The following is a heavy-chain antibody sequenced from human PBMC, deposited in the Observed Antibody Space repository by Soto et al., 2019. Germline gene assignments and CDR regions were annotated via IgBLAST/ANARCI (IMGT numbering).Heavy chain of an antibody. CDR2: ISYDGSKK. D-gene: IGHD2-15*01. V-gene: IGHV3-30-3*01. CDR1: GVTFSGYD. Sequence: SLRLSCAASGVTFSGYDMHWVRQAPGKGLEWVAVISYDGSKKDYADSVKGRFSISRDNSKGILHLQMNSLRAEDTAIYHCAKGVIDRGATAWGQGTVVTVSS. J-gene: IGHJ5*02. CDR3: AKGVIDRGATA.